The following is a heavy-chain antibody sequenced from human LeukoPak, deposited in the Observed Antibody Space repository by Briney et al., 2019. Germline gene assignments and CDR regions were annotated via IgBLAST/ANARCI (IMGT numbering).Heavy chain of an antibody. CDR1: GYTFTSYG. CDR3: ARGGLWFGELSPLSFDY. CDR2: ISAYNGNT. V-gene: IGHV1-18*01. Sequence: ASVKVSCKASGYTFTSYGISWVRQAPGQGLEWMGWISAYNGNTNYAQKLQGRVTMTTDTSTSTAYMELRSLRSDDTAVYYCARGGLWFGELSPLSFDYWGQGTLVTVSS. D-gene: IGHD3-10*01. J-gene: IGHJ4*02.